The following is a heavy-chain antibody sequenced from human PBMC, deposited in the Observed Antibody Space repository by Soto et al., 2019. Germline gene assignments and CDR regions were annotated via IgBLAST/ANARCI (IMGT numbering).Heavy chain of an antibody. CDR3: AREYSNQYYYYGMDV. V-gene: IGHV3-66*01. Sequence: PGGSLRLSCAASGFTVSSNYMSWVRQAPGKGLEWVSVIYSGGSTYYADSVKGRFTISRDNSKNTLYLQMNSLRAEDTAVYYCAREYSNQYYYYGMDVWGQGTTVTVSS. CDR1: GFTVSSNY. CDR2: IYSGGST. J-gene: IGHJ6*02. D-gene: IGHD4-4*01.